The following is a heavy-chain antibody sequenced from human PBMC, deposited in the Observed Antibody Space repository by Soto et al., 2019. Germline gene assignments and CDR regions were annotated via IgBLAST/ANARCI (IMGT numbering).Heavy chain of an antibody. CDR3: TRADLTVTLSVFDP. CDR2: ISDDGSTK. CDR1: GFIFSRYF. J-gene: IGHJ5*02. Sequence: QVQLLESGGGVVQPGRSLRLSCAASGFIFSRYFMHWVRQAPGKGLEWVALISDDGSTKYYADSVTGRFTISRDNSKSTLYLQLNIRSADATAVYYCTRADLTVTLSVFDPWGQGTLVTVSS. V-gene: IGHV3-30-3*01. D-gene: IGHD4-17*01.